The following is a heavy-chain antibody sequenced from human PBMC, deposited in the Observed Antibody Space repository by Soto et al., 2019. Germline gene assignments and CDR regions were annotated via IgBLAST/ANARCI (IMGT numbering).Heavy chain of an antibody. V-gene: IGHV3-64*01. CDR2: ISSNGGST. J-gene: IGHJ6*03. Sequence: EVQLVESGGGLVQPGGSLRLSCAASGFTFSSYAMHWVRQAPGKGLEYVSAISSNGGSTYYANSVKGRFTISRDNSKNTLYLQMGSLRDEDMAVYYCARASRVIGVYYYYDMDVWGKGTTVTVSS. CDR1: GFTFSSYA. CDR3: ARASRVIGVYYYYDMDV. D-gene: IGHD3-3*01.